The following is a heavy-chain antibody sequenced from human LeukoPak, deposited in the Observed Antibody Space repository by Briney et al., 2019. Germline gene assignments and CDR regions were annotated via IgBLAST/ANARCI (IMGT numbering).Heavy chain of an antibody. CDR2: ISAYNGNT. Sequence: ASVKVSCKASGYTFTSYGISWVRQAPGQGLEWMGWISAYNGNTNYAQKLQGRVTMTTDTSTSTAYMELSSLRSEDTAVYYCARDTAAGSTDYWGQGTLVTVSS. V-gene: IGHV1-18*04. J-gene: IGHJ4*02. CDR3: ARDTAAGSTDY. CDR1: GYTFTSYG. D-gene: IGHD6-13*01.